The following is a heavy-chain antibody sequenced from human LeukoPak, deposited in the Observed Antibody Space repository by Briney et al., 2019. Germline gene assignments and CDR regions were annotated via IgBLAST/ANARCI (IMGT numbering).Heavy chain of an antibody. D-gene: IGHD3-9*01. Sequence: PSKTLSLTCAVPGVSISTSEWWIWVRQPPGQGLEWIGEIHRDGRTRYNPSLTSRVTMSMDYSKNQFSLNVRFVTAADTAIYYCGKTDIYFNPIDYWGPGSLVTVSS. CDR2: IHRDGRT. V-gene: IGHV4-4*02. CDR3: GKTDIYFNPIDY. CDR1: GVSISTSEW. J-gene: IGHJ4*02.